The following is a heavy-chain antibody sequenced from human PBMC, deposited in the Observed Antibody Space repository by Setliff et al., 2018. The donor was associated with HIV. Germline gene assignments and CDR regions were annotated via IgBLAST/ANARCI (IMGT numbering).Heavy chain of an antibody. V-gene: IGHV4-59*10. CDR3: ARRPYDFDS. Sequence: SETLSLTCAVYGGSFSGYYWSWIRQPAGKGLEWIGHMYTDGSTSYNPSLKSRVTISVDTSKNQFSLKLSSVTAADTAVYYCARRPYDFDSWGQGTLVTVSS. CDR1: GGSFSGYY. CDR2: MYTDGST. J-gene: IGHJ4*02. D-gene: IGHD3-16*01.